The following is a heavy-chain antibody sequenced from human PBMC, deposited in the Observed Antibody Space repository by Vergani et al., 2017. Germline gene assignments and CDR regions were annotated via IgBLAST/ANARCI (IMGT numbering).Heavy chain of an antibody. D-gene: IGHD2-21*02. CDR1: GATFWSTT. CDR2: NIPVLGKT. V-gene: IGHV1-69*08. CDR3: ARDPRGYGGDPEDYYYDMDV. Sequence: QVQLVQSGAEVKKPGSSVKVSCKASGATFWSTTISWVRHVPGQGLEWMGRNIPVLGKTKYAQDFQGRLTITADTSTSTADIELTSLRSQDTAVYYCARDPRGYGGDPEDYYYDMDVWGQGTTVTVSS. J-gene: IGHJ6*02.